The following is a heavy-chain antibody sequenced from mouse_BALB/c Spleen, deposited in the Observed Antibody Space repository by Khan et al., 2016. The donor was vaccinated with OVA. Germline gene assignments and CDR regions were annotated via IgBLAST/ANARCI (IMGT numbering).Heavy chain of an antibody. J-gene: IGHJ1*01. V-gene: IGHV3-2*02. D-gene: IGHD1-1*01. CDR2: ISYSGSA. CDR1: GYSITSDYA. Sequence: EVQLQESGPGLVKPSQSLSLTCTVTGYSITSDYAWNWIRQFPGNKLEWMGYISYSGSANYNPSLKSRISITRDTSENQFFLQLNSATTEDSATYYCARRYYYGHWYFDVWGAGTTVTVSS. CDR3: ARRYYYGHWYFDV.